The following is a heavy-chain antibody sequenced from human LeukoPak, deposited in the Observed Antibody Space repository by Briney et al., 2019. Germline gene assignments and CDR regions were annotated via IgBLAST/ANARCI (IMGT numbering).Heavy chain of an antibody. CDR1: GFTVSNNY. Sequence: GGSLRLSCAASGFTVSNNYISWVRQAPEKGLEWVSVLFTGDSAYYADSVKGQFTISRDNSKNTLYLQMNSLRAEDTAVYYCARHFYDNTFDIWGQGTMVTVSS. J-gene: IGHJ3*02. V-gene: IGHV3-53*01. CDR2: LFTGDSA. CDR3: ARHFYDNTFDI. D-gene: IGHD3-22*01.